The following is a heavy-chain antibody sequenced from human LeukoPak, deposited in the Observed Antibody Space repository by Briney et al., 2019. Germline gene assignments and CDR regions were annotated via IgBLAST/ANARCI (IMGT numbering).Heavy chain of an antibody. CDR1: GYTFTGYY. D-gene: IGHD1-26*01. J-gene: IGHJ6*03. Sequence: GASVKVSCKASGYTFTGYYMHWVRQAPGQGLEWMGWINPNSGGTNYAQKFQGRVTMTRDTSISTAYMELSRLRSDDTAVYYCARDSGAEIGYYYYMDVWGKGTTVTVSS. V-gene: IGHV1-2*02. CDR3: ARDSGAEIGYYYYMDV. CDR2: INPNSGGT.